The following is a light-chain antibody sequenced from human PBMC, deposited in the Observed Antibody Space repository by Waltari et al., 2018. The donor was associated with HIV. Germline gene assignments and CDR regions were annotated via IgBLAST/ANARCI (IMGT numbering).Light chain of an antibody. V-gene: IGLV2-23*02. CDR3: CSYAGSRGVV. J-gene: IGLJ2*01. CDR1: SRDVGSYNL. CDR2: EVT. Sequence: QSALTQPASVSGSPGQSITISCTGTSRDVGSYNLVSWYQHHPHKAPQVVIYEVTKRPSGVSNRCSGSKSGNTASLTISGLQAEDESDYYCCSYAGSRGVVFGGGTKLTVL.